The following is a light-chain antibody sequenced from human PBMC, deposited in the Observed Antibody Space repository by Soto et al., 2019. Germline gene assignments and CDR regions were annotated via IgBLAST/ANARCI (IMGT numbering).Light chain of an antibody. J-gene: IGKJ1*01. CDR2: KVA. Sequence: DIQMTQSPSTLSASVGDRVTITCRASQSVSTWLAWYQQKPGKAPKLLIYKVASLQSGVPSRFSGSGSGTEFTLTISSLQPEDFATCYCQQHHEYAAWTFGQGTKVEIK. CDR1: QSVSTW. CDR3: QQHHEYAAWT. V-gene: IGKV1-5*03.